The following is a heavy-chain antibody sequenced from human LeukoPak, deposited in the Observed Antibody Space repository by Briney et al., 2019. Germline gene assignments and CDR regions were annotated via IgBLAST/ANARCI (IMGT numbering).Heavy chain of an antibody. CDR1: GGSISSGDYY. V-gene: IGHV4-30-4*08. CDR3: ARDFGETSPPNWFDP. CDR2: IYYSGST. D-gene: IGHD3-16*01. Sequence: SETLSLTCTVSGGSISSGDYYWSWIRQPPGKGLEWIGYIYYSGSTYYNPSLKSRVTISVDTSKNQSSLKLSSVTAADTAVYYCARDFGETSPPNWFDPWGQGTLVIVSS. J-gene: IGHJ5*02.